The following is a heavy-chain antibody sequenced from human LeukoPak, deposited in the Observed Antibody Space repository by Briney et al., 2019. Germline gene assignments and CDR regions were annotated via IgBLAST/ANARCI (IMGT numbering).Heavy chain of an antibody. D-gene: IGHD4-11*01. CDR2: INHSGST. CDR3: ARAREAETIDS. J-gene: IGHJ4*02. CDR1: GGSFSGHY. V-gene: IGHV4-34*01. Sequence: PSETLSLTCTVYGGSFSGHYWTWIRQPPGKGLEWIGEINHSGSTNYKPSLKSRVIISVDTSKNQFSLKLSSVTDADTAIYYCARAREAETIDSWGQGTLVTVSS.